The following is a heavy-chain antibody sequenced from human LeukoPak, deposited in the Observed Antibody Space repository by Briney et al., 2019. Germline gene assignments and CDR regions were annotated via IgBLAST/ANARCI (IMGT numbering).Heavy chain of an antibody. V-gene: IGHV1-8*03. CDR2: MNPNSGNT. CDR1: GYTFTSYD. Sequence: GASVKVSCKASGYTFTSYDINWVRQATGQGLEWMGWMNPNSGNTGYAQKFQGRVTITRNTSISTAYMELSSLRSEDTAVYYCARDLVDYRMGNYYYYMDVWGKGTTVTVSS. J-gene: IGHJ6*03. D-gene: IGHD1-14*01. CDR3: ARDLVDYRMGNYYYYMDV.